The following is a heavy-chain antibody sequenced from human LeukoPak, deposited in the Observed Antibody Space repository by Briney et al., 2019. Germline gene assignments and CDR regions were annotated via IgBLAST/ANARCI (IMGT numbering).Heavy chain of an antibody. J-gene: IGHJ4*02. CDR3: ARHPLGSNSWYWSGDY. CDR2: ISSSSSNI. CDR1: GFTFSTYT. V-gene: IGHV3-21*01. Sequence: GSLRLSCAASGFTFSTYTMKWVRQAPGKGLQWVSSISSSSSNIYYADSVKGRFTISRDNAKNSLYLQMNSLRAEDTAVYFCARHPLGSNSWYWSGDYWGQGTLVTVSS. D-gene: IGHD6-13*01.